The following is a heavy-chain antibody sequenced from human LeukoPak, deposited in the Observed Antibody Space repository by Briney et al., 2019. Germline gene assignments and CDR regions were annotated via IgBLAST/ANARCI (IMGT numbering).Heavy chain of an antibody. CDR3: VKDDYGSIPGCVIDALVV. J-gene: IGHJ3*01. V-gene: IGHV3-23*01. D-gene: IGHD4-17*01. CDR2: ITRSGQNT. CDR1: GFPFGDFA. Sequence: GGSLRLSCAASGFPFGDFAMTWVRQVPGGGLQWVSTITRSGQNTYYADSVKGRFTISRDDYKGMLYLQMNNLQAEDTAMYYCVKDDYGSIPGCVIDALVVWGQGTVVTVSS.